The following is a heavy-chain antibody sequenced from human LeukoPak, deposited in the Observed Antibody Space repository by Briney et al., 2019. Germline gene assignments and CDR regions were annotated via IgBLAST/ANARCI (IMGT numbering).Heavy chain of an antibody. Sequence: SQTLSPTCAISGDSVSSNSAAWNWIRQSPSRGLEWLGRTYYRSKWYNDYAVSVKSRITINPDTSKNQFSLQLNSVIPEDTAVYYCARDVGVDTAMVYVYYFDYWGQGTLVTVSS. J-gene: IGHJ4*02. CDR1: GDSVSSNSAA. CDR2: TYYRSKWYN. D-gene: IGHD5-18*01. CDR3: ARDVGVDTAMVYVYYFDY. V-gene: IGHV6-1*01.